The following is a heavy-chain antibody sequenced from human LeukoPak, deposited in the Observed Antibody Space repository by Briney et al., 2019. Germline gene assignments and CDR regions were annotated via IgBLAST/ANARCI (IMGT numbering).Heavy chain of an antibody. CDR2: IYYSGST. CDR3: ARHMSGYFDY. CDR1: GGSISSYY. V-gene: IGHV4-59*01. Sequence: PSETPSLTCTVSGGSISSYYWSWIRQPSGKGLEWIGYIYYSGSTNYNPSLKSRVTISVDTSKNQFSLKLSSVTAADTAVYYCARHMSGYFDYWGQGTLVTVSS. D-gene: IGHD3-3*01. J-gene: IGHJ4*02.